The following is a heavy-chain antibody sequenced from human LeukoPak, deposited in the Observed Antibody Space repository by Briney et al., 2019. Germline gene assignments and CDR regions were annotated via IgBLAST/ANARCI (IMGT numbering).Heavy chain of an antibody. D-gene: IGHD5-24*01. CDR2: IKEDESEK. CDR1: GFTFSDYW. J-gene: IGHJ4*02. CDR3: AKYRLIWLPAPVFEY. V-gene: IGHV3-7*01. Sequence: GGSLRLSCGGSGFTFSDYWMTWVRQAPGKGLEWVANIKEDESEKNYADSVKGRFTISRDNAKNSLYLQMNSLRPEDTAVYYCAKYRLIWLPAPVFEYWGQGTLVTVSS.